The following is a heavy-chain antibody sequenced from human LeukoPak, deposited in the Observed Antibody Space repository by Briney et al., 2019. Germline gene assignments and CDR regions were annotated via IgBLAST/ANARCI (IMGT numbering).Heavy chain of an antibody. V-gene: IGHV3-30-3*01. Sequence: GRSLRLSCAASGFTFSSYAMHWVRQAPGKGLEWEAVISYDGSNKYYADSVKGRFTISRDNSKNTLYLHMNSLRAEDTAVYYCARGQSITMIVVVPYFDYWGQGTLVTVSS. CDR3: ARGQSITMIVVVPYFDY. CDR1: GFTFSSYA. J-gene: IGHJ4*02. CDR2: ISYDGSNK. D-gene: IGHD3-22*01.